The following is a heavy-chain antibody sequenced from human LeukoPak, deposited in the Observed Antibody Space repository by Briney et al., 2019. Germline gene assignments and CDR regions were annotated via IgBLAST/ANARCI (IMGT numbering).Heavy chain of an antibody. V-gene: IGHV4-59*08. D-gene: IGHD2-21*01. J-gene: IGHJ4*02. CDR3: ARHLNNCGDDCYIFDY. Sequence: PSETLSLTCTVSGGSISSYFWSWIRQPPGKGLEWIGYIYYSGSTNYNPSLKSRVTISVDTSKNQFSLRVSSVTAADTAVYYCARHLNNCGDDCYIFDYWGQGTLVTVSS. CDR1: GGSISSYF. CDR2: IYYSGST.